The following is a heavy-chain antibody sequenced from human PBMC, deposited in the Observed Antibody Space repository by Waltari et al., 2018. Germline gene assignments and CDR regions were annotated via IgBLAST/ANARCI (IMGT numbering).Heavy chain of an antibody. D-gene: IGHD5-18*01. CDR3: AKDIHTYSYGHDAFDI. CDR2: ISWNSGSI. J-gene: IGHJ3*02. Sequence: EVQLVESGGGWVQPGRSLRLSCAASGLTFNDYAMHWVRQAPGKGLEWVSGISWNSGSIGYADSVKGRFTISRDNAKNSLYLQMNSLRAEDTALYYCAKDIHTYSYGHDAFDIWGQGTMVTVSS. CDR1: GLTFNDYA. V-gene: IGHV3-9*01.